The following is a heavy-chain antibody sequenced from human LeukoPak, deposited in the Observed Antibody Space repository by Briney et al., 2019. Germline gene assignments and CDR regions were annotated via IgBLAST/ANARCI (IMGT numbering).Heavy chain of an antibody. CDR1: GGSISSYY. J-gene: IGHJ5*02. CDR2: IYYSGST. V-gene: IGHV4-59*08. D-gene: IGHD6-13*01. CDR3: ARHISSSSQWFDP. Sequence: TSETLSLTCTVSGGSISSYYWSWIRQPPGKGLEWIGYIYYSGSTNYNPPLKSRVTISVDTSKNQFSLKLSSVTAADTAVYYCARHISSSSQWFDPWGQGTLVTVSS.